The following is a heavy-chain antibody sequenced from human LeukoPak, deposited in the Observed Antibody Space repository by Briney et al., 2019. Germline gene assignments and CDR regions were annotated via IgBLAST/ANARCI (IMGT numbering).Heavy chain of an antibody. CDR1: GYSFTSYW. J-gene: IGHJ3*02. V-gene: IGHV5-51*01. D-gene: IGHD2-2*01. CDR2: IYPGDSDT. Sequence: GESLKISCKGSGYSFTSYWIGWVRQMPGKGLEWMGIIYPGDSDTRYSPSFQGQVTISADKSISTAYLQWSSLKASDTAMYYCARFNCSSTSCFDAFDIWGRGTMVTVSS. CDR3: ARFNCSSTSCFDAFDI.